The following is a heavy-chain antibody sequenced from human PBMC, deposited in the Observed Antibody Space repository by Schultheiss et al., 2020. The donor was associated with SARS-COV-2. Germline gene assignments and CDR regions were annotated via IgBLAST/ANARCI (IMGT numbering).Heavy chain of an antibody. CDR3: ARGGLLWFGEMNQ. J-gene: IGHJ4*02. CDR2: IYHSGPT. Sequence: SETLSLTCTVSGGSISSYYWSWIRQPPGKGLEWIGSIYHSGPTYYNPSLKSRVTISVDTSKNQFSLKLSSVTAADTAVYYCARGGLLWFGEMNQWGQGTLVTVSS. V-gene: IGHV4-59*12. D-gene: IGHD3-10*01. CDR1: GGSISSYY.